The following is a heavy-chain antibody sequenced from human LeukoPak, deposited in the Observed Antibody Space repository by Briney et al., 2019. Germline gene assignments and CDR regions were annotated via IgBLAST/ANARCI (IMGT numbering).Heavy chain of an antibody. CDR2: MNPNSGNT. V-gene: IGHV1-8*03. Sequence: ASVKVSCKASGYTFTSYDINWVRQATGQGLEWMGWMNPNSGNTGYAQKFQGRVTITRNTSISTAYMELSSLRSGDTAVYYCARGLVGATYYYYYYMDVWGKGTTVTVSS. CDR1: GYTFTSYD. CDR3: ARGLVGATYYYYYYMDV. J-gene: IGHJ6*03. D-gene: IGHD1-26*01.